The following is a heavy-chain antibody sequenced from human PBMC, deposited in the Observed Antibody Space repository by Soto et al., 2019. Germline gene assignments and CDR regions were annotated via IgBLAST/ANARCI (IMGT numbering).Heavy chain of an antibody. Sequence: ASVKVSCKASGYTFTSYAMHWVRQAPGQRLEWMGWINAGNGNTKYSQKFQGRVTITRDTSASTAYMELSSLRSEDTAVYYCARGPGSSWYEGGYWGQGTLVTVSS. D-gene: IGHD6-13*01. CDR3: ARGPGSSWYEGGY. CDR1: GYTFTSYA. J-gene: IGHJ4*02. CDR2: INAGNGNT. V-gene: IGHV1-3*01.